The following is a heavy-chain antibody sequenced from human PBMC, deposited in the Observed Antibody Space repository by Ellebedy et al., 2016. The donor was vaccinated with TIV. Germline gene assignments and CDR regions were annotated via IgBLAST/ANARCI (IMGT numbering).Heavy chain of an antibody. V-gene: IGHV4-59*08. D-gene: IGHD3-10*01. CDR2: IYYSDNGST. J-gene: IGHJ6*02. CDR1: GGSISGYY. CDR3: AGGSYTPYGMDV. Sequence: SQTLSLTCAVSGGSISGYYWSWIRQPPGKGLEWIAYIYYSDNGSTNYNPSLKSRVTISGDTSKNQLSLKLSSVTAADAAVYYCAGGSYTPYGMDVWGRGTTVIVSS.